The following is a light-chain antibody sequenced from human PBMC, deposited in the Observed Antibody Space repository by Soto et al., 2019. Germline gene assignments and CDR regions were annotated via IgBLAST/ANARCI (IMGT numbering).Light chain of an antibody. V-gene: IGKV3-11*01. Sequence: EMVLTQSPATLSLSPGERATLSCRTSQGISKSIAWYQQKSGQAPRLLIYDASTRATGIPARFSGNGSRTDFTLTISSLEPEDFADYYCQQRSYWRFGGGT. CDR2: DAS. CDR1: QGISKS. CDR3: QQRSYWR. J-gene: IGKJ4*01.